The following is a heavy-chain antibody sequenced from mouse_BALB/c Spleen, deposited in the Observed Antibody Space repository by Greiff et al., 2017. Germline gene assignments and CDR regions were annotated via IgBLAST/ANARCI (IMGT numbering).Heavy chain of an antibody. V-gene: IGHV5-17*02. Sequence: EVQLVESGGGLVQPGGSRKLSCAASGFTFSSFGMHWVRQAPEKGLEWVAYISSGSSTIYYADTVKGRFTISRDNPKNTLFLQMTSLRSEDTAMYYCARRANGDRYDFYFDYWGQGTTLTVSS. J-gene: IGHJ2*01. D-gene: IGHD2-14*01. CDR1: GFTFSSFG. CDR2: ISSGSSTI. CDR3: ARRANGDRYDFYFDY.